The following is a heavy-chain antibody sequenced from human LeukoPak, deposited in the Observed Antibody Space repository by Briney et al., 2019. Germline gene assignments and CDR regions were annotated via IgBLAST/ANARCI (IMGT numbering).Heavy chain of an antibody. J-gene: IGHJ6*03. CDR2: ITAYNDNT. CDR3: ARDHGELLGMGYYMDV. Sequence: VSVKVSCKASGYTFTSYGISWVRQAPGQGLEWMGWITAYNDNTYYAQKLQGRVTMTTDTSTSTAYMELRSLRSDDTAVYYCARDHGELLGMGYYMDVWGKGTTVTVSS. D-gene: IGHD3-10*01. V-gene: IGHV1-18*01. CDR1: GYTFTSYG.